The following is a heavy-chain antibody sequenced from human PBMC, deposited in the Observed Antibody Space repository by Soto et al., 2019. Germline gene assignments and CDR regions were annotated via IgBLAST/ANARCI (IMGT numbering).Heavy chain of an antibody. CDR2: ISYDGSNK. Sequence: GGSLRLSCAASGFTFSSYGMHWVRQAPGKGLEWVAVISYDGSNKYYADSVKGRFTISRDNSKNTLYLQMNSLRAEDTAVYYCAKDQLDNWNYPLNWGQGTLVTVSS. J-gene: IGHJ4*02. CDR1: GFTFSSYG. V-gene: IGHV3-30*18. CDR3: AKDQLDNWNYPLN. D-gene: IGHD1-7*01.